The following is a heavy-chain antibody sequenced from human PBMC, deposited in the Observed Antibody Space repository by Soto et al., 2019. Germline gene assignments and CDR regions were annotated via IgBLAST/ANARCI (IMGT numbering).Heavy chain of an antibody. Sequence: ELMEIWWRGAGYIFTNYGIGWVRQMPGKGLEWMGIIYPGDSDTEYSPSFQGQVTVSVDKSVSTAYLQLSSLKASDTAMYYCARDPCGYYDAMDVWGQGTTVTVSS. V-gene: IGHV5-51*01. CDR3: ARDPCGYYDAMDV. CDR2: IYPGDSDT. CDR1: GYIFTNYG. J-gene: IGHJ6*02.